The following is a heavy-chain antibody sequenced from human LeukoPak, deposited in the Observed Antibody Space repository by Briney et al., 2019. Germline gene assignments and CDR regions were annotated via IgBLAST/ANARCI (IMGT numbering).Heavy chain of an antibody. CDR3: ARYYCNGTTCYSTNWFDT. J-gene: IGHJ5*02. CDR2: FYYGGRS. V-gene: IGHV4-59*08. D-gene: IGHD2-2*01. Sequence: TSETLSLTCTVSGGSISSYYWSWIRQPPGKGLEWVGYFYYGGRSNYNPSLTSRVTMSVDTSQNQFPLKLSSVTAADTAVYFCARYYCNGTTCYSTNWFDTWGQGTLVTVTS. CDR1: GGSISSYY.